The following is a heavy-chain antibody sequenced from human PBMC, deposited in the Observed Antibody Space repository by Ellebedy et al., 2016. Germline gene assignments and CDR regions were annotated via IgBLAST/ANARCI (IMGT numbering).Heavy chain of an antibody. J-gene: IGHJ4*02. V-gene: IGHV2-5*01. D-gene: IGHD4-11*01. CDR2: IYGNDDK. CDR1: GFSLSTNRVT. CDR3: VHRTTVTSVDY. Sequence: SGPTLVKPTQTLKLTCTFSGFSLSTNRVTVGWVRQPPGKALEWLAFIYGNDDKRYSPSLKTRLTITKDTSKNQVVLTMTSMDPVDTATYYCVHRTTVTSVDYWGQGTLVTVSS.